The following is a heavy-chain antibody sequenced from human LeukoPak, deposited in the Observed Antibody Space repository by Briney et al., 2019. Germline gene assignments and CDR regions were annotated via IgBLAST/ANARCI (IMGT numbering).Heavy chain of an antibody. CDR3: ATARGSH. D-gene: IGHD3-16*01. CDR2: ISSEGFT. CDR1: GFTVRSDF. V-gene: IGHV3-66*02. J-gene: IGHJ4*02. Sequence: GGSLGLSCEVSGFTVRSDFMSWVRQAPGKGLECVSLISSEGFTYYADSVKGRFTISRDNSKNTLYLQMNSLRSEDTALYYCATARGSHWGQGTLVTASS.